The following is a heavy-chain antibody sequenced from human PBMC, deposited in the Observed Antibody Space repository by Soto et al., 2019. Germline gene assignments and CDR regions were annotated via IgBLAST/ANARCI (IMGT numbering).Heavy chain of an antibody. Sequence: PGGSLRLSCAASGFTFSGSAMHWVRQASGKGLEWVGRIRSKANSYATAYAASVKGRFTISRDDSKNTAYLQMNSLKTEDTAVNYCTGGYSSSSKDGEDYYYYGMDVWGQGTTVTVSS. CDR3: TGGYSSSSKDGEDYYYYGMDV. J-gene: IGHJ6*02. CDR1: GFTFSGSA. D-gene: IGHD6-6*01. V-gene: IGHV3-73*01. CDR2: IRSKANSYAT.